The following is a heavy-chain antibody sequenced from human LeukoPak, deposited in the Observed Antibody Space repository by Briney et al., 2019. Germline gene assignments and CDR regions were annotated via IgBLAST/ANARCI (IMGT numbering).Heavy chain of an antibody. V-gene: IGHV3-66*01. CDR2: IYSGGST. CDR3: ARDGGCSGGSCYSDY. CDR1: GFTFSHYW. D-gene: IGHD2-15*01. Sequence: GGSLRLSCAASGFTFSHYWRSWVRQAPGKGLEWVSVIYSGGSTYYADSVKGRFTISRDNSKNTLYLQMNSVRAEDTAVYYCARDGGCSGGSCYSDYWGQGTLVTVSP. J-gene: IGHJ4*02.